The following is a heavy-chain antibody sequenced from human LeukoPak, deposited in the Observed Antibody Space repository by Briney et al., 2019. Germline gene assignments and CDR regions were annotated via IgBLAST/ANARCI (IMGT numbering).Heavy chain of an antibody. D-gene: IGHD3-22*01. J-gene: IGHJ5*02. CDR2: INHSGST. CDR3: ARSMRTMIAVVMRGHWFDP. CDR1: GGSFSGYY. Sequence: SETLSLTCAVYGGSFSGYYWSWIRQPPGKGLEWIGEINHSGSTNYNPSLKGRVTISVDTSKNQFSLKLSSVTAADTAVYYCARSMRTMIAVVMRGHWFDPWGQGTLVTVSS. V-gene: IGHV4-34*01.